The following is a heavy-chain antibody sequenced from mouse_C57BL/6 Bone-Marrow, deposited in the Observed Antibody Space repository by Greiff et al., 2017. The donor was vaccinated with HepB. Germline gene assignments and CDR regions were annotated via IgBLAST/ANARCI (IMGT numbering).Heavy chain of an antibody. V-gene: IGHV3-6*01. CDR1: GYSITSGYY. J-gene: IGHJ3*01. Sequence: EVKLMESGPGLVKPSQSLSLTCSATGYSITSGYYWNWIRQFPGNKLEWMGYISYDGSNNYNPSLKNRISITRDTSKNQFFLKLNSVTTEDSATYYWTRAKLTWFAHCGQGTLVTVSA. CDR3: TRAKLTWFAH. CDR2: ISYDGSN.